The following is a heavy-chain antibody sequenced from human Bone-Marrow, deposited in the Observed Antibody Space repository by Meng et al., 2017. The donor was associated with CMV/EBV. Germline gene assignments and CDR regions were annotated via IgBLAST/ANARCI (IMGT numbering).Heavy chain of an antibody. V-gene: IGHV3-53*01. D-gene: IGHD3-3*01. Sequence: GESLKISCAASGFTFDDYAMHWVRQAPGKGLEWVSVIYSGGSTNYADSVKGRFTISRDNSKKTLYLQMNSLRAEDTAVYYCARGTIFEGYYYGMDVWGQGTTVTVSS. CDR2: IYSGGST. CDR3: ARGTIFEGYYYGMDV. CDR1: GFTFDDYA. J-gene: IGHJ6*02.